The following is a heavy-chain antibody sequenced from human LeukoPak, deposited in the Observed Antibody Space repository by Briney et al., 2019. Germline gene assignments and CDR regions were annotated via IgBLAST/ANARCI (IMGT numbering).Heavy chain of an antibody. J-gene: IGHJ4*02. CDR1: GYTLTELS. CDR2: FDPEDGET. D-gene: IGHD1-20*01. V-gene: IGHV1-24*01. CDR3: ATEGFGTHNWNYNDY. Sequence: ASVKVSCKVSGYTLTELSMHWVRPAPGKGLEWMGRFDPEDGETIYAQKFQGRVTMTEDTSTDTAYMELSSLRSEDTAVYYCATEGFGTHNWNYNDYWGQGTLVTVSS.